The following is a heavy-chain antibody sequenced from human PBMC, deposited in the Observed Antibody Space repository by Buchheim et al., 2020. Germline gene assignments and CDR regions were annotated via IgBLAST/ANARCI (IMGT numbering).Heavy chain of an antibody. CDR3: AREGYTSGRCGIFDY. J-gene: IGHJ4*02. CDR1: GLPFDNTI. V-gene: IGHV3-30*03. Sequence: QVQLVESGGGVVQPGRSLRLSCLVSGLPFDNTITHWVRQAPGKGLEWVSAMSFDGFSKYYADSVKERFRISRDNSKNTVYLEIESLRPEDTAVYYCAREGYTSGRCGIFDYWGQGAL. D-gene: IGHD3-22*01. CDR2: MSFDGFSK.